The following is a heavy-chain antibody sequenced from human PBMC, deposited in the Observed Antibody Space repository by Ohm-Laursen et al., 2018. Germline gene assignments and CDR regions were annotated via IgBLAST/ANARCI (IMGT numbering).Heavy chain of an antibody. CDR3: ARDKRASRGTNPLWY. CDR1: GYTFTSYG. D-gene: IGHD1-26*01. CDR2: ISAYNGNT. J-gene: IGHJ4*02. V-gene: IGHV1-18*01. Sequence: ASVKVSCKASGYTFTSYGISWVRQAPGQGLEWMGWISAYNGNTNYAQKLQGRVTMTTDTSTSTAYMELRSLRSDDTAVYYCARDKRASRGTNPLWYWGQGTLVTVSS.